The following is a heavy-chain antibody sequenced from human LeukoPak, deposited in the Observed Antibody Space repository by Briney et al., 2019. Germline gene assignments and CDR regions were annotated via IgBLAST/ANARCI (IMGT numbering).Heavy chain of an antibody. Sequence: GASVRVSYTASDYTFTSYGISWVRQAPGQGREWMGWISAYNGNTNYAQKLQGRVTMTTDTSTSTAYMELRSLRSDDTAVYYCARETGYSGYDYYFDYWGQGTLVTVS. V-gene: IGHV1-18*01. CDR1: DYTFTSYG. D-gene: IGHD5-12*01. CDR2: ISAYNGNT. CDR3: ARETGYSGYDYYFDY. J-gene: IGHJ4*02.